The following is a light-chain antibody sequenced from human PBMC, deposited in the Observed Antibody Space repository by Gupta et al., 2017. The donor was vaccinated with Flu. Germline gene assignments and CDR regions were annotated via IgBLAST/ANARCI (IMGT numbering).Light chain of an antibody. CDR3: QQYGSSPRT. J-gene: IGKJ1*01. CDR2: GAS. Sequence: EIVLTQSPGTLSVSPGERATLSCRASQSVGSDYLAWYQQKPGQAPRLLIYGASTRATGIPDRFSGSGSGTDFSLTISRLEPEDFAVYYCQQYGSSPRTFGQGTRVEIK. V-gene: IGKV3-20*01. CDR1: QSVGSDY.